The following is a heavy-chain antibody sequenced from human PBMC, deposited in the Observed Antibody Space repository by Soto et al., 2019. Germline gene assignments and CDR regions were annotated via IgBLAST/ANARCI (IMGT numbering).Heavy chain of an antibody. CDR1: GFAFSSYA. CDR3: AKDAGRYCTSASCAAFPLLDY. V-gene: IGHV3-23*01. CDR2: ISGSAGST. Sequence: EVQVLESGGGLVQPGGSLRLSCAASGFAFSSYAMSWVRQAPGKGLEWVSSISGSAGSTYYAESVKGRFTVSRDNSKDMLYLQMNSVTGEDTAIYYSAKDAGRYCTSASCAAFPLLDYWGQGALVTVSS. D-gene: IGHD2-2*01. J-gene: IGHJ4*02.